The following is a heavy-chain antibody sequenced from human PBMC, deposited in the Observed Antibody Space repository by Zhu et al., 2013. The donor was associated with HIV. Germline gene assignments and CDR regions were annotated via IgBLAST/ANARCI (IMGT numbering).Heavy chain of an antibody. CDR2: INAGNGNT. CDR1: GYTFTSYA. CDR3: AREGYDISTLFYYFDY. V-gene: IGHV1-3*01. Sequence: QVQLVQSGAEVKKPGASVKVSCKASGYTFTSYAMHWVRQAPGQRLEWMGWINAGNGNTKYSQKFQGRVTITRDTSASTAYMELSSLRSEDTAVYYCAREGYDISTLFYYFDYWGQGTLVTVSS. J-gene: IGHJ4*02. D-gene: IGHD3-9*01.